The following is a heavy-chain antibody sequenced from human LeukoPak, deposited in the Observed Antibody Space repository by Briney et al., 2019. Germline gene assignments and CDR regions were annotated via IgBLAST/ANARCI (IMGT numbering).Heavy chain of an antibody. D-gene: IGHD3-3*01. Sequence: GASVKVSCKASGGTFSSYTISWVRQAPGQGLEWMGRIIPILGIANYAQKFQGRVTMTRDTSTSTVYMELSSLRSEDTAVYYCARAQERVLRFLEWLLGEDYFDYWGQGTLVTVSS. CDR3: ARAQERVLRFLEWLLGEDYFDY. J-gene: IGHJ4*02. CDR2: IIPILGIA. V-gene: IGHV1-69*02. CDR1: GGTFSSYT.